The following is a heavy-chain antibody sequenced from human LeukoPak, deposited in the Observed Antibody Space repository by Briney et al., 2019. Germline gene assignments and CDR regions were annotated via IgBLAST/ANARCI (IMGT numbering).Heavy chain of an antibody. CDR1: GGSFSGYY. CDR2: INHSGST. J-gene: IGHJ4*02. D-gene: IGHD3-22*01. CDR3: ARGSRITMIVVVFSPRWYFDY. V-gene: IGHV4-34*01. Sequence: SETLSLTCAVYGGSFSGYYWSWIRQPPGKGLEWIGEINHSGSTNYNPSLKSRVTISVDTSKNQFSLKLSSVTAADTAVYYCARGSRITMIVVVFSPRWYFDYWGQGTLVTVSS.